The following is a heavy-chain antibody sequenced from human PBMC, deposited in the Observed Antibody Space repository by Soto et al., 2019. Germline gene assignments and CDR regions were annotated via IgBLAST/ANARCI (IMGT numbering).Heavy chain of an antibody. J-gene: IGHJ6*02. V-gene: IGHV3-23*01. CDR3: AKYSGSFPVFNGLSV. CDR1: GFPFSTSA. D-gene: IGHD1-26*01. CDR2: ISASSDVA. Sequence: EVRLLESGGGLVQPGGSLRLSCAASGFPFSTSAMNWVRQSPGKGLEWISLISASSDVAYYAESVKGRFTSSRDNSKNVRYLEMKRLRVEDTAVYYCAKYSGSFPVFNGLSVWGQGITVIVSS.